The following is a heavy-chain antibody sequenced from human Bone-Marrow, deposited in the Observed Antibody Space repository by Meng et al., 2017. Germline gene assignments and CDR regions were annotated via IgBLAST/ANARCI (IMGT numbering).Heavy chain of an antibody. J-gene: IGHJ5*02. CDR3: AREGAYGSGYTP. CDR1: GYTFTSYA. D-gene: IGHD3-22*01. V-gene: IGHV1-3*02. Sequence: QGQLVQSGAEVKKPGASVKVSCKASGYTFTSYAMHWVRQAPGQRLEWMGWSNAGNGNTKYSQEFQGRVTITRDTSASTAYMELSSLRSEDTAVYYGAREGAYGSGYTPWGQGTLVTVSS. CDR2: SNAGNGNT.